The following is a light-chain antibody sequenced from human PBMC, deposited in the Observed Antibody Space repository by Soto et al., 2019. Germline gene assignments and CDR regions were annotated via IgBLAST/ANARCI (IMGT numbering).Light chain of an antibody. CDR3: ISYTTSSTLVV. CDR2: EVS. V-gene: IGLV2-14*01. CDR1: SSDVGGYNY. Sequence: QSALTQPASVSGSPGQSITISCTGTSSDVGGYNYVSWYQQHPGKAPKLMIYEVSNRPSGVSNRFSGSKSGNTASLTISGLQAEDEADYYCISYTTSSTLVVFGGRTKLTVL. J-gene: IGLJ2*01.